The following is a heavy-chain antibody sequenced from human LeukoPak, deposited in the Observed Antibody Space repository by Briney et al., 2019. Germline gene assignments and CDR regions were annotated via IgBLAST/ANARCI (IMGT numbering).Heavy chain of an antibody. Sequence: PGGSLRLSCAASGFTFSSYAMHWVRQAPGKGLEYVSAISSNGGSTYYANSVKGRFTISRDNSKNTLYLQMGSLRAEDMAVYYCARAAGGYELDYWGQGTLVTVSS. CDR1: GFTFSSYA. V-gene: IGHV3-64*01. CDR3: ARAAGGYELDY. D-gene: IGHD3-16*01. CDR2: ISSNGGST. J-gene: IGHJ4*02.